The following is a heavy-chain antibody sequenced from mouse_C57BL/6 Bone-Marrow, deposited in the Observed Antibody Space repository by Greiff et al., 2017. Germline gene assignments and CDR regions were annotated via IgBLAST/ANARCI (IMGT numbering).Heavy chain of an antibody. CDR3: ARRGYMDY. J-gene: IGHJ4*01. CDR2: ISNLAYSI. Sequence: EVKLMESGGGLVQPGGSLILSCAASGFTFSDYGMAWVRQAPRTGPAWVAFISNLAYSIYYAATLTGRFTISRENAKNTLYLEMRSLRSEETAMYCCARRGYMDYWGKGTSVTVSS. V-gene: IGHV5-15*01. CDR1: GFTFSDYG.